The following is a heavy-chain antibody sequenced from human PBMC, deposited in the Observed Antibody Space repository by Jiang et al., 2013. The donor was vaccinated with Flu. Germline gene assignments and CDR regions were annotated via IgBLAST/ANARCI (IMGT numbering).Heavy chain of an antibody. Sequence: SGYTFTSYAMNWVRQAPGQGLEWMGWINTNTGNPTYAQGFTGRFVFSLDTSVSTAYLQISSLKAEDTAVYYCARDLRYSSSPYYFDYWGQGTLVTVSS. CDR1: GYTFTSYA. CDR2: INTNTGNP. J-gene: IGHJ4*02. CDR3: ARDLRYSSSPYYFDY. V-gene: IGHV7-4-1*02. D-gene: IGHD6-6*01.